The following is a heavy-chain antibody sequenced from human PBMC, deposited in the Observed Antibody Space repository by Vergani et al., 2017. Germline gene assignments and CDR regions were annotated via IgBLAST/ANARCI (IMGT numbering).Heavy chain of an antibody. V-gene: IGHV3-33*01. CDR3: ARTPYCSSTSCASHFDY. D-gene: IGHD2-2*01. CDR1: GFTFSSYG. J-gene: IGHJ4*02. CDR2: IWYDGSNK. Sequence: QVQLVESGGGVVQPGRSLRLSCAASGFTFSSYGMHWVRQAPGKGLEWVAVIWYDGSNKYYADSVKGRFTISRDNSKNTLYLQMNSLRAEDTAVYYCARTPYCSSTSCASHFDYWGQGTLVTVSS.